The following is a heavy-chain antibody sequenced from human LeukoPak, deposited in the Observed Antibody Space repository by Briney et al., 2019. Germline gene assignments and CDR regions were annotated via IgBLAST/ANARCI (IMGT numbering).Heavy chain of an antibody. CDR3: ARDRDTTLVTLWFDP. CDR2: INHSGST. Sequence: SETLSLTCAVYGGSFSGYYWSWIRQPPGKGLEWIGEINHSGSTNYNPSLKSRVTISVDTSKNQFSLKLSSVTAADTAVYYCARDRDTTLVTLWFDPWGQGTLVTVSS. CDR1: GGSFSGYY. V-gene: IGHV4-34*01. D-gene: IGHD4-23*01. J-gene: IGHJ5*02.